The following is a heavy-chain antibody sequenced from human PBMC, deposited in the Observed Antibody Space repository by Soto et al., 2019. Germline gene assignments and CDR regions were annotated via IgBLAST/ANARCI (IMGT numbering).Heavy chain of an antibody. Sequence: PSETLSLTCTVSGGSISSYYWSWIRQPPGKGLEWIGYIYYSGSTNYNPSLKSRVTISVDTSKNQFSLKLSFLTATDTAVYYCARQPYYDFWSGYYTPEAFDIWGQGTMVT. V-gene: IGHV4-59*08. CDR2: IYYSGST. J-gene: IGHJ3*02. CDR3: ARQPYYDFWSGYYTPEAFDI. CDR1: GGSISSYY. D-gene: IGHD3-3*01.